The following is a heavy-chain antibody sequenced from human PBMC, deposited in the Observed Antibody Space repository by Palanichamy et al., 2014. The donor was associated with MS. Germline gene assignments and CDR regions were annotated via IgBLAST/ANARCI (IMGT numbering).Heavy chain of an antibody. D-gene: IGHD3-10*01. CDR3: ARREWALTRGGAFDI. J-gene: IGHJ3*02. CDR2: IYWDDYN. CDR1: GSSLSSPGEG. Sequence: QITLQESGPALIRPRQTLTLTRTFSGSSLSSPGEGVGWIRQPPGKAPEWLAVIYWDDYNHHNPSLRNRLTITRDTSKNQVVLTMTNMDPADTASYFCARREWALTRGGAFDIWGQGTLVTVST. V-gene: IGHV2-5*02.